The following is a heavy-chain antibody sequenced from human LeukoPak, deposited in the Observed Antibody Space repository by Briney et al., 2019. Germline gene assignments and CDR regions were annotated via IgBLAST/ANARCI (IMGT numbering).Heavy chain of an antibody. CDR3: ARISQQQLVGYYYYYMDV. D-gene: IGHD6-13*01. Sequence: ASVKVSCKASGYIFTGYYMHWVRQAPGQGLEWMGWINSNSGGTNYAQKFQGRITMTRDTSISTDYMELSRLRSDDTAVYYCARISQQQLVGYYYYYMDVWGKGTTVTVSS. V-gene: IGHV1-2*02. CDR1: GYIFTGYY. J-gene: IGHJ6*03. CDR2: INSNSGGT.